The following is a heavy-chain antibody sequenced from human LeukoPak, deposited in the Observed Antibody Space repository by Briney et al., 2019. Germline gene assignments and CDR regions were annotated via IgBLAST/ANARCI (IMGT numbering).Heavy chain of an antibody. CDR3: AGAPYYYDSSGYPPF. D-gene: IGHD3-22*01. V-gene: IGHV1-69*04. CDR2: IIPILGIA. J-gene: IGHJ4*02. CDR1: GGTFSSYA. Sequence: SVTVSFKASGGTFSSYAISWVRQAPGQGLEWMGRIIPILGIANYSQKFQGRVTITADKSTITAYMELSSLRSEDTAVYYCAGAPYYYDSSGYPPFWGQGTLVTVSS.